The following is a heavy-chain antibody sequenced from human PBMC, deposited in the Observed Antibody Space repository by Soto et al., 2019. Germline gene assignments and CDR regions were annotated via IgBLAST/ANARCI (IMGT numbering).Heavy chain of an antibody. V-gene: IGHV2-70*01. Sequence: SGPTLVNPTQTLTLTCTFSGLSLSTSGMCVSWIRQPPGKALEWLALIDWDDDKYYSTSLKTRLTISKDTSKNQVVLTMTHMDPVDTATYYCARIRESGSSWLSATTHNAFDIWGQGTTLTVSS. CDR1: GLSLSTSGMC. D-gene: IGHD6-13*01. CDR2: IDWDDDK. J-gene: IGHJ6*02. CDR3: ARIRESGSSWLSATTHNAFDI.